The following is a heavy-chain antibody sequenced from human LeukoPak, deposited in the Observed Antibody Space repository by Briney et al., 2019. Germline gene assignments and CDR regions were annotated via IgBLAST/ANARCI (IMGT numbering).Heavy chain of an antibody. CDR2: INPNSGGT. CDR3: ARILTGYYPGSYYYYGMDV. CDR1: GYTFTGYY. D-gene: IGHD3-9*01. V-gene: IGHV1-2*06. J-gene: IGHJ6*02. Sequence: EASVKVSCTASGYTFTGYYMHWVRQAPGLGLEWMGRINPNSGGTNYAQKFQGRVTMTRDTSISTAYMELSRLRSDDTAVYYCARILTGYYPGSYYYYGMDVWGQGTTVTVSS.